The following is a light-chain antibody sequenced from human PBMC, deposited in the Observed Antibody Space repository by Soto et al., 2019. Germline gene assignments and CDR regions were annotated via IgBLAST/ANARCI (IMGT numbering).Light chain of an antibody. J-gene: IGKJ2*01. Sequence: DIQMTQSPSTLSAFVGDRVTITCRASQSISSWLAWYQQKPGKAPKLLIYKASSLESGVPSRFSGSGSGTEFTLTISSLQPDDFATYYCQQYCNSFPYTFGQGTKQEIK. CDR3: QQYCNSFPYT. V-gene: IGKV1-5*03. CDR2: KAS. CDR1: QSISSW.